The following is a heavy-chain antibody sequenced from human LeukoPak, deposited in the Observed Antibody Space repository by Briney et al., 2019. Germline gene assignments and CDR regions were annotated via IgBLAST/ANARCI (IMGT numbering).Heavy chain of an antibody. Sequence: GGSLRLSCAASGFTFSNAWMSWVRQAPGKGLEWVGRIKSKTDGGTTDYAAPVKGRFTISRDDSKNTLYLQMNSLKTEDTAVYHCTARGDTYYYDSSGYHESYFDYWGQGTLVTVSS. D-gene: IGHD3-22*01. V-gene: IGHV3-15*01. CDR3: TARGDTYYYDSSGYHESYFDY. J-gene: IGHJ4*02. CDR1: GFTFSNAW. CDR2: IKSKTDGGTT.